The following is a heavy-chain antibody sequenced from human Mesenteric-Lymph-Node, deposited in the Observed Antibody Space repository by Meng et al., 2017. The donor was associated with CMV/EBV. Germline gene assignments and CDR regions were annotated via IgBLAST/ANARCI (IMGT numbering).Heavy chain of an antibody. CDR1: GGSIRSDY. CDR3: TRNGYYSLDY. Sequence: SETLSLTCTVSGGSIRSDYWSWIRQPPRKGLEWIGYIYNTGSTNYNPSLKSRVTMSLDESKIELSLKLSSVTAADTAIYYCTRNGYYSLDYWSPGTLVTVSS. CDR2: IYNTGST. D-gene: IGHD3-22*01. J-gene: IGHJ4*02. V-gene: IGHV4-59*12.